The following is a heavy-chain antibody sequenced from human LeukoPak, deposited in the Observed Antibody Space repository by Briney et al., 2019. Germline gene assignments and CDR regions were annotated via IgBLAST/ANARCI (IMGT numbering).Heavy chain of an antibody. CDR2: INHNGNVN. CDR3: ARGGGLDV. CDR1: GFTFRAYG. D-gene: IGHD3-16*01. V-gene: IGHV3-7*03. Sequence: GGSLRLSCAASGFTFRAYGMHWVRQAPGKGLEWVASINHNGNVNYYVDSVKGRFTISRDNAKNSLYLQMSNLRAEDTAVYFCARGGGLDVWGQGATVTVSS. J-gene: IGHJ6*02.